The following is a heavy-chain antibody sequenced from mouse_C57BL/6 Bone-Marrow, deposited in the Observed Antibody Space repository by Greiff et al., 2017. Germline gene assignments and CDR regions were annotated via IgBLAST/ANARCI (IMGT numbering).Heavy chain of an antibody. J-gene: IGHJ3*01. CDR1: GYTFPDYN. CDR3: ARLFYDYDDWFAY. Sequence: EVQLQQSGPELVKPGASVKMSCKASGYTFPDYNMHWVKQSHGKSLEWIGYINPNNGGTSYNQKFKGKATLTVNKSSSTAYMELRSLTSEDSAVYYCARLFYDYDDWFAYWGQGTLVTVSA. D-gene: IGHD2-4*01. V-gene: IGHV1-22*01. CDR2: INPNNGGT.